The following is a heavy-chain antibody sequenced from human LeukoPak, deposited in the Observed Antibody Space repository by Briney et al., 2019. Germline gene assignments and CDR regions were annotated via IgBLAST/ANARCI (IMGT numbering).Heavy chain of an antibody. CDR3: ARDSSGYQYYFDY. J-gene: IGHJ4*02. CDR1: GYSISSGYY. D-gene: IGHD3-22*01. V-gene: IGHV4-38-2*02. Sequence: SETLSLACTVSGYSISSGYYWGWIRQPPGKGLEWIGSIYYSGSTYYNPSLKSRVTISVDTSKNQFSLKLSSVTAADTAVYYCARDSSGYQYYFDYWGQGTLVTVSS. CDR2: IYYSGST.